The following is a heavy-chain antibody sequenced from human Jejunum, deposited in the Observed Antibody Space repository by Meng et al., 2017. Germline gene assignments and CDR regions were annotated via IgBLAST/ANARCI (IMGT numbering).Heavy chain of an antibody. D-gene: IGHD6-13*01. CDR2: IYWDNDK. CDR1: GFSLNTRGVG. CDR3: AHRLAYSTNYNVGWFDP. V-gene: IGHV2-5*02. J-gene: IGHJ5*02. Sequence: QITLKESGPTLVNPTQTLTLTCTFSGFSLNTRGVGVGWIRQPPGKALECLALIYWDNDKRYNPSLKNRLTITKDTSRNQVVLTMTNMDPVDTATYFCAHRLAYSTNYNVGWFDPWGQGTLVTVSS.